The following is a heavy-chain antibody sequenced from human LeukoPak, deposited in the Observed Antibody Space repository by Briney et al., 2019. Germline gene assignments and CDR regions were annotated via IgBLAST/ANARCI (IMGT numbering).Heavy chain of an antibody. Sequence: PGGSLRLSCAASGFTVSSNYMNWVRQAPAKGLEWVAVMSIGGTDKYYADSVKGRFTVSRDNARNILYLQMNSLRAEDTAVYYCAKNKGGGSGSYYYYLDYWGQGTQVTVSS. CDR3: AKNKGGGSGSYYYYLDY. D-gene: IGHD1-26*01. CDR2: MSIGGTDK. CDR1: GFTVSSNY. J-gene: IGHJ4*02. V-gene: IGHV3-30*18.